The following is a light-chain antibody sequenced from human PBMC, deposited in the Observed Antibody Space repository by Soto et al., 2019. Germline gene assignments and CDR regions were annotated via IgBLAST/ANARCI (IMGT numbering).Light chain of an antibody. CDR3: QVWDSSSDRPYV. V-gene: IGLV3-21*02. CDR1: NIGGKS. J-gene: IGLJ1*01. CDR2: DDS. Sequence: SYELTQPPSVSVAPGQTATITCGGNNIGGKSVHWDQQKPGQAPVLGVYDDSDRPSGIPERFSGSNSENTATLTISRFEARDEADYYCQVWDSSSDRPYVFGTGTKLTVL.